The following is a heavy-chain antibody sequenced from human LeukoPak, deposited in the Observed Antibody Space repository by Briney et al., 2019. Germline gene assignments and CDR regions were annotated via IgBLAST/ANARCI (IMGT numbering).Heavy chain of an antibody. CDR1: GYNFTNYW. CDR3: ARLGTSATYFEF. CDR2: IDPSDSYN. J-gene: IGHJ4*02. V-gene: IGHV5-10-1*01. Sequence: GESLKISCKGSGYNFTNYWISWVRQMPGKGLEWMGTIDPSDSYNNYSPSFQGHVTISADKSISTAYLQWSSLKASDTAMYYCARLGTSATYFEFWGQGTLVTVSS. D-gene: IGHD2-15*01.